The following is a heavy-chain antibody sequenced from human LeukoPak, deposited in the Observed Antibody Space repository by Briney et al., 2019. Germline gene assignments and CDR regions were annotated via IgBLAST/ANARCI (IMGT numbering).Heavy chain of an antibody. CDR3: ARGSYSSGRQGP. Sequence: SVKVSCKASGGTFSSYAISWVRQAPGQGLEWMGGIIPIFGTANYAQKFQGRVTITADESTSTAYMELSSLRAEDTAVYYCARGSYSSGRQGPWGQGTLVTVSS. V-gene: IGHV1-69*13. CDR2: IIPIFGTA. D-gene: IGHD6-19*01. CDR1: GGTFSSYA. J-gene: IGHJ5*02.